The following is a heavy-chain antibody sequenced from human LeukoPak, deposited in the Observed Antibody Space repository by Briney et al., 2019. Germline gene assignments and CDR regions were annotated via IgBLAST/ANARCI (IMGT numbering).Heavy chain of an antibody. D-gene: IGHD1-14*01. J-gene: IGHJ4*02. CDR3: ARDLYVPDRRYFDY. V-gene: IGHV4-39*07. CDR1: GGSISSGSYY. Sequence: KPSETLSLTCSVSGGSISSGSYYWGWIRQPPGKGLEWIGSIFYSGSTYDNPSLKSRVTISLDTSKNQFSLKLSSVTAADTAVYYCARDLYVPDRRYFDYWGQGTLVTVSS. CDR2: IFYSGST.